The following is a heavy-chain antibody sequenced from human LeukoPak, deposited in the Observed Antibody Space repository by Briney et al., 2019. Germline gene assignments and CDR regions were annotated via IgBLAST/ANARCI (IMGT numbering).Heavy chain of an antibody. V-gene: IGHV3-73*01. Sequence: SGGSLRLSCAASGFTFSGSAMHWVRQASGKGLEWVGRIRSKANSYATAYAASVKGRFTISRDDSKNTAYLQMNSLKTEDTAVYYCTRRSRGIAAAGTGTNYYYYMDVWGKGTTVTVSS. D-gene: IGHD6-13*01. CDR3: TRRSRGIAAAGTGTNYYYYMDV. J-gene: IGHJ6*03. CDR2: IRSKANSYAT. CDR1: GFTFSGSA.